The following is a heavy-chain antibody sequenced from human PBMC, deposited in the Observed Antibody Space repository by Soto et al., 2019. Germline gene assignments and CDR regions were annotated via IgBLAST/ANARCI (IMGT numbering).Heavy chain of an antibody. CDR3: ARDRGYNWNYGWFDP. CDR2: ISAYNGNT. V-gene: IGHV1-18*01. D-gene: IGHD1-7*01. J-gene: IGHJ5*02. Sequence: QVQLVQSGAEVKKPGASVKVSCKASGYTFTSYGISWVRQAPGQGLEWMGRISAYNGNTNYAQKLQGRVTMTTDTTTSTAYMELRSLRSDDTAVYYCARDRGYNWNYGWFDPWGQGTLVTVSS. CDR1: GYTFTSYG.